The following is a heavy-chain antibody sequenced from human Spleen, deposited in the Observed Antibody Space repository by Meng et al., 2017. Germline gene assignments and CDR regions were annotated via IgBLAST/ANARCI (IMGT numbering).Heavy chain of an antibody. J-gene: IGHJ5*02. CDR1: GGSISLSY. D-gene: IGHD5/OR15-5a*01. CDR3: ARSVNWFDP. CDR2: IYSSGST. V-gene: IGHV4-4*07. Sequence: VRRTGAGPGLVKPSETLSLTCSVSGGSISLSYWSWIRQPAGEGLEWIGRIYSSGSTNYNPSLKSRLTMSVDTSKNQFSMSLSSVTAADTAVYYCARSVNWFDPWGQGTLVTVSS.